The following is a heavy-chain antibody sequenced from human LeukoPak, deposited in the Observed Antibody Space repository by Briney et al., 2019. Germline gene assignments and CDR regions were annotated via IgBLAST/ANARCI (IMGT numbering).Heavy chain of an antibody. D-gene: IGHD5-18*01. J-gene: IGHJ4*02. CDR3: ANRGYSYGQYYFDY. CDR1: GFTFSSYG. CDR2: ISYDGSNK. Sequence: QPGGSLRLSCAASGFTFSSYGMHWVRQAPGKGLEWVAVISYDGSNKYYADSVKGRFTISRDNSKNTLYLQMNSLRAEDTAVYYCANRGYSYGQYYFDYWGQGTLVTVSS. V-gene: IGHV3-30*18.